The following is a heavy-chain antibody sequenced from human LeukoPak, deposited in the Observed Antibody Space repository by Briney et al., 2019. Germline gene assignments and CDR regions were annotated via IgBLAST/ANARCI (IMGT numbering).Heavy chain of an antibody. Sequence: SETLSLTCTVSGGSLSSYYWSWIRQPPGKGLKWIGYIYYSGSTNYNPSLKSRVTISVDTSKNQFSLKLSSVTAADTAVYYCARVGLGGDFDYWGQGTLVTVSS. CDR2: IYYSGST. V-gene: IGHV4-59*01. J-gene: IGHJ4*02. CDR3: ARVGLGGDFDY. CDR1: GGSLSSYY. D-gene: IGHD3/OR15-3a*01.